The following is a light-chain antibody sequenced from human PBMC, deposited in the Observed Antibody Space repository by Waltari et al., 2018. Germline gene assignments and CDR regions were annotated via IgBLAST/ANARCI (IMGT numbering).Light chain of an antibody. V-gene: IGKV3D-15*01. Sequence: EIVMTQSPATLSLSLGERATLSCRASQSVSSSLAWYQQKPGQAPRLLIYGASSRATGIPDRFSGSGSGTDFTLTISSLEPEDVGVYYCLQRSNWPLTFGGGTKVEIK. CDR3: LQRSNWPLT. J-gene: IGKJ4*01. CDR2: GAS. CDR1: QSVSSS.